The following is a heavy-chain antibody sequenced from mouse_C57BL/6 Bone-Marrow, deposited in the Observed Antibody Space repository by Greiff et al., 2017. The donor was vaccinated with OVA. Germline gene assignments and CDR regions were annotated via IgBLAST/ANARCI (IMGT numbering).Heavy chain of an antibody. J-gene: IGHJ2*01. Sequence: EVKLQQSGPVLVKPGASVKMSCKASGYTFTDYYMNWVKQSHGKSLEWIGVINPYNGGTSYNQKFKGKATLTVDQSSSTAYMELTSLTSEDSAVXCCAIYYGNCKGFDYWGQGTTLTVSS. CDR1: GYTFTDYY. V-gene: IGHV1-19*01. CDR3: AIYYGNCKGFDY. CDR2: INPYNGGT. D-gene: IGHD1-1*01.